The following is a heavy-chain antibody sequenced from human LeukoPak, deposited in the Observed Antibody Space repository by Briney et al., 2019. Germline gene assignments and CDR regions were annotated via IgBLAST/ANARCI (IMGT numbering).Heavy chain of an antibody. CDR2: ISHSGST. CDR1: GGSFSGYY. J-gene: IGHJ1*01. Sequence: PSETLSLTCAVYGGSFSGYYWSWIRQPPGKGLEWIGEISHSGSTNYNPSLKSRVTISVDTSKNQFSLKLSSVTAADTAVYYCARAPRRTISYFQHWGQGTLVTVSS. CDR3: ARAPRRTISYFQH. V-gene: IGHV4-34*01. D-gene: IGHD3-3*01.